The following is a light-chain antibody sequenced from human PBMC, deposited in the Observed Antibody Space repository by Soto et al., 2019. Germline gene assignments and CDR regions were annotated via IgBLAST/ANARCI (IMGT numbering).Light chain of an antibody. V-gene: IGLV2-14*01. CDR1: SSDVGNYNY. J-gene: IGLJ1*01. CDR3: SSYTSSRAYV. Sequence: QSALTQPASVSGSPGQSITISCTGASSDVGNYNYVSWYQQQSGKAPKLMIHEVSNRPSGVSNRFSGSKSGNTASLTISGLQAEDEADYYCSSYTSSRAYVFGIGTKLTVL. CDR2: EVS.